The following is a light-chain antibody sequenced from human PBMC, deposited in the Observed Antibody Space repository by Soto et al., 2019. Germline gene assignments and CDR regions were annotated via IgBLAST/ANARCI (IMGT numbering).Light chain of an antibody. CDR1: QSLLHSSGYNY. CDR2: LGS. J-gene: IGKJ2*01. Sequence: DIVMTQSPLSLPVTPGEPASISCRCSQSLLHSSGYNYVDWYLQKPGQSPQLLIYLGSHRASGVPDRFSVSGSGTDFTLKISRVEAEDVGIYYCMQALQTPYTFGQGTKLEIK. V-gene: IGKV2-28*01. CDR3: MQALQTPYT.